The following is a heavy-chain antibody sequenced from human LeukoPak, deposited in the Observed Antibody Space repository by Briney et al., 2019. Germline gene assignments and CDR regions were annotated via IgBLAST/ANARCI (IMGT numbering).Heavy chain of an antibody. J-gene: IGHJ6*04. Sequence: SQTLSLTCTVSGDSLTSGSRYWRWIRQAAGKGLEWIGHFYSSTRTTYNPSLESRVTISGDTAKNQFSLKLDSVTAPDTAVYFCARCMSELDYGDYAYYYHMDVWGKGTTVTVSS. D-gene: IGHD4-17*01. V-gene: IGHV4-61*09. CDR3: ARCMSELDYGDYAYYYHMDV. CDR2: FYSSTRT. CDR1: GDSLTSGSRY.